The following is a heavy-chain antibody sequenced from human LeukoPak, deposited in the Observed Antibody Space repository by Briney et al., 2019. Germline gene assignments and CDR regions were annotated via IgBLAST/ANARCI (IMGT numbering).Heavy chain of an antibody. V-gene: IGHV4-59*01. J-gene: IGHJ4*02. CDR1: GGSISSYY. CDR3: ARVKAVVTPWVFDY. Sequence: SETLSLTCTGSGGSISSYYWSWIRQPPGKGLEWIGYIYYSGSTNYNPSLKSRVTISVDTSKNQFSLKLSSVTAADTAVYYCARVKAVVTPWVFDYWGQGTLVTVSS. D-gene: IGHD4-23*01. CDR2: IYYSGST.